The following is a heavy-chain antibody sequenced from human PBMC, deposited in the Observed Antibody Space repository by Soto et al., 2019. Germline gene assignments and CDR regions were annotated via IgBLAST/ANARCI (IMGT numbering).Heavy chain of an antibody. J-gene: IGHJ4*02. V-gene: IGHV3-11*06. CDR1: GFTFSDYY. D-gene: IGHD3-10*01. CDR3: ARDHRNFGSGAYYFDF. Sequence: GGSLRLSCAVSGFTFSDYYMSWIRQAPGKGLEWLSYISSSGNYTNHADSVEGRFTISRDNAKNSLYLQRNSLRAEDTAVYYCARDHRNFGSGAYYFDFWGQGTLVTVSS. CDR2: ISSSGNYT.